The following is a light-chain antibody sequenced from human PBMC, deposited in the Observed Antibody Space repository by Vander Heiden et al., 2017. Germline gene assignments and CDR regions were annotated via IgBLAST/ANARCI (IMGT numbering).Light chain of an antibody. CDR2: EDN. CDR1: SGSIASNY. Sequence: NFMLTQPHSVSESPGKTVTISCPRSSGSIASNYVQWYQQRPGSAPTTVIYEDNQRPSGVPDRFSGSIDSSSNSAALTISGLKTEDEDDYYCQSYDSSNWVFGGGTKLTVL. J-gene: IGLJ3*02. V-gene: IGLV6-57*03. CDR3: QSYDSSNWV.